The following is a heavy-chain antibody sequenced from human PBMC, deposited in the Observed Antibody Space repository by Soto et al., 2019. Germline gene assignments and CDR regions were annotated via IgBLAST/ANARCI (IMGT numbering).Heavy chain of an antibody. CDR2: ISYDGSNK. CDR1: GFTFSSYG. CDR3: AKGIDYSGSYEDY. J-gene: IGHJ4*02. V-gene: IGHV3-30*18. D-gene: IGHD1-26*01. Sequence: PGGSLRLSCAASGFTFSSYGMHWVRQAPGKGLEWVAVISYDGSNKYYADSVKGRFTISRDNSKNTLYLQMNSLRAEDTAVYYCAKGIDYSGSYEDYWGQGTLVTVSS.